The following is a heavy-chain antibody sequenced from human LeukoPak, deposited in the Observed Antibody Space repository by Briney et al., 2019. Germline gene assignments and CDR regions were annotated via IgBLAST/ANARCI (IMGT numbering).Heavy chain of an antibody. J-gene: IGHJ5*02. V-gene: IGHV4-4*02. D-gene: IGHD3-10*01. CDR1: GGSISTNNW. CDR3: ARDFYGSGTRFDP. Sequence: SGTLSLTCAVSGGSISTNNWRSWVRQSPEKGLEWIAEIFHSGSTNYDPSLKSRVTISVDKSKNQFSLKLTSVTAADTAVYYCARDFYGSGTRFDPWGQGTLVTVSS. CDR2: IFHSGST.